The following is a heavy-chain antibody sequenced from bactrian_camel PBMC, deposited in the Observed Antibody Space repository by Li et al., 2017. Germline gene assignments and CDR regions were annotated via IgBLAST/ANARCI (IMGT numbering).Heavy chain of an antibody. CDR3: VTSISGTWAGPNR. CDR2: IDADGSP. J-gene: IGHJ4*01. D-gene: IGHD1*01. Sequence: HVQLVESGGGSVQPGGSLRLSCAASGYTYDNYCIGWFRQGVGLERDEVASIDADGSPRYATSAKGRFTISRDSAQNTWYLQMDSLKSEDAAMYYCVTSISGTWAGPNRWGRGTQVTVS. CDR1: GYTYDNYC. V-gene: IGHV3S26*01.